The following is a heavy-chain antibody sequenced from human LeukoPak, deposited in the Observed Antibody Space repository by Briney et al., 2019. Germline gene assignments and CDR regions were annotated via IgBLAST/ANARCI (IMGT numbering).Heavy chain of an antibody. V-gene: IGHV3-30*02. CDR1: GFTFSSYG. CDR2: IHYDGSDK. J-gene: IGHJ4*02. CDR3: TRDLEY. Sequence: GGSLRLSCAASGFTFSSYGMHWVRQAPGKGLEWVAFIHYDGSDKYYADSVKGRFIISRDNSKNTLYLQMNSLRVEDTAVYYCTRDLEYWGQGVLVTVSS.